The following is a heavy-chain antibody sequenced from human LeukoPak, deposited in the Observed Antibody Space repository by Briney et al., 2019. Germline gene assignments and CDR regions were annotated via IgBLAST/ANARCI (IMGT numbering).Heavy chain of an antibody. CDR3: ARGSAYGSGSYYNPFDY. Sequence: SETLSLTCTVSGGSINSYYRSWIRQSPGKGLEWIGYIYYTGSTNYNPSLKSRVTISVDTSKNQFSLKLSSVTAADTAVYYCARGSAYGSGSYYNPFDYWGQGTLVTVSS. V-gene: IGHV4-59*12. CDR2: IYYTGST. D-gene: IGHD3-10*01. CDR1: GGSINSYY. J-gene: IGHJ4*02.